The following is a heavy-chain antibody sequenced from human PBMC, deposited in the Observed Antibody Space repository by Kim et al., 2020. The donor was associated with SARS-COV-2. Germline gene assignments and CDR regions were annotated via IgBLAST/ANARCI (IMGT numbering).Heavy chain of an antibody. CDR3: AKDMSGYSYGGYYYGMDV. CDR1: GFTFDDYA. CDR2: ISWNSCSI. D-gene: IGHD5-18*01. Sequence: GGSLRLSCAASGFTFDDYAMHWVRQAPGKGLEWVSGISWNSCSIGYADSVKGRFTISRDNAKNSLYLQMNSLRAEDTALYYCAKDMSGYSYGGYYYGMDVWGQGTTVTVSS. V-gene: IGHV3-9*01. J-gene: IGHJ6*02.